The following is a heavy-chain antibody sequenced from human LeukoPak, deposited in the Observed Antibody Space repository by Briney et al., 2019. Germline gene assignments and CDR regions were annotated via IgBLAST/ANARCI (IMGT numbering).Heavy chain of an antibody. CDR3: ARGRMIVGHYYGMDV. J-gene: IGHJ6*02. D-gene: IGHD3-22*01. CDR1: GFTFDDYA. Sequence: GGSLRLSCAASGFTFDDYAMHWVRQVPGKGLEWVSGIGWNSGTIHYADSVKGRFTISRDNSKNTLYLQMNSLRAEDTAVYYCARGRMIVGHYYGMDVWGQGTTVTVSS. CDR2: IGWNSGTI. V-gene: IGHV3-9*01.